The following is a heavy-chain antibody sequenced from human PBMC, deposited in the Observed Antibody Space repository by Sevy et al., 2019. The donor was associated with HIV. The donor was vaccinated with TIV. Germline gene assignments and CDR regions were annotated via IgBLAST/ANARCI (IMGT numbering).Heavy chain of an antibody. CDR3: ARPYCAGDCYSGYYFDY. D-gene: IGHD2-21*02. Sequence: GESLKISCKGSGYSFTSYWIGWVRQKPGKGLEWMGIIYPGDSDTRYSPSFQGQVTISADKSISTAYLQWTSLKASDTAMYYCARPYCAGDCYSGYYFDYWGQGTLVTVSS. V-gene: IGHV5-51*01. CDR2: IYPGDSDT. J-gene: IGHJ4*02. CDR1: GYSFTSYW.